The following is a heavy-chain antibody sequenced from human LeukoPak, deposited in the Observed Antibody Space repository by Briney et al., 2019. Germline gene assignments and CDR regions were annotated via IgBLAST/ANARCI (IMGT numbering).Heavy chain of an antibody. D-gene: IGHD5-18*01. Sequence: ASVKVSCKASGYTFTSYDINWVRQATGQGLEWMGWMNPNSGNTGYAQKFQGRVTMTRNTSISTAYMELSSLGSEDTAVYYCARGPAAWIQLWTIDYWGQGTLVTVSS. CDR3: ARGPAAWIQLWTIDY. CDR2: MNPNSGNT. CDR1: GYTFTSYD. J-gene: IGHJ4*02. V-gene: IGHV1-8*01.